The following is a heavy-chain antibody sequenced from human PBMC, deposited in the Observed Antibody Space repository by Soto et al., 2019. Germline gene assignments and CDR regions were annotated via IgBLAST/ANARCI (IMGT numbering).Heavy chain of an antibody. V-gene: IGHV2-5*02. Sequence: QITLKESGPTLVKPTQTLTLTCTFSGFSLSTSGVGVGWIRQPPGKALEWLALIYWDDDKRYSPSLKSRLTITKDTSKNQVVLTMTNMDPVDTATYYCAHTTSSIFGVVNAFDIWGQGTMVTVSP. J-gene: IGHJ3*02. D-gene: IGHD3-3*01. CDR3: AHTTSSIFGVVNAFDI. CDR1: GFSLSTSGVG. CDR2: IYWDDDK.